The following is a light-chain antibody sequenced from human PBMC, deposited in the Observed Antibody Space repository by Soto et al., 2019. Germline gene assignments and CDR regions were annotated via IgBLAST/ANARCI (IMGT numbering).Light chain of an antibody. CDR1: QSISSW. V-gene: IGKV1-5*03. CDR3: QQHNSYSVT. Sequence: DTQVTKSPSTLSGSVGDRFTITGRASQSISSWLAWYQQKPGKAPKLLIYKASSLESVVPSRYSGSGSGTELAFTISSLQAHDFAPYYCQQHNSYSVTYAQGTRLEIK. J-gene: IGKJ5*01. CDR2: KAS.